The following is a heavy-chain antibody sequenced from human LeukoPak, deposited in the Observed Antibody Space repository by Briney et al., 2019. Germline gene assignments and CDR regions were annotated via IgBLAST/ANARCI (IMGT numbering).Heavy chain of an antibody. Sequence: PSETLSLTCTVSGGSISSSSYYWGWIRQPPGKGLEWIGSIYYSGSTYYNPSLKSRVTISVDTSKNQFSLKLSSVTAADTAVYYCARPRFGDPYFDYWGQGTLVTVSS. J-gene: IGHJ4*02. CDR3: ARPRFGDPYFDY. V-gene: IGHV4-39*01. D-gene: IGHD3-10*01. CDR1: GGSISSSSYY. CDR2: IYYSGST.